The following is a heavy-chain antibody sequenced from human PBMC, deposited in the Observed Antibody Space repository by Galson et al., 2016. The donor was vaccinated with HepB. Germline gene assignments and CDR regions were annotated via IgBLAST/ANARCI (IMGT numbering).Heavy chain of an antibody. Sequence: SLRLSCAGSGFTFGDYAMNWFRQAPGKGLEWVAFIRSKTYGGTTKYAASVKGRFTISRHDSNSIAYLQMNSLKTEDTAVSYCTRSDYYDSSGPPGYWGQGTPVTVSS. CDR1: GFTFGDYA. CDR3: TRSDYYDSSGPPGY. J-gene: IGHJ4*02. D-gene: IGHD3-22*01. CDR2: IRSKTYGGTT. V-gene: IGHV3-49*03.